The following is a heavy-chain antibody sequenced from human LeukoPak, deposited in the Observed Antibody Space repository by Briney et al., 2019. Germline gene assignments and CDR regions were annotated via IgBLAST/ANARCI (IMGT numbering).Heavy chain of an antibody. CDR2: IKQDGSEK. V-gene: IGHV3-7*01. J-gene: IGHJ5*02. Sequence: GGSLRLSCAASGFSFSSYWMNWVRQAPGKGLEWVANIKQDGSEKKYVDSVKGRFTISRDNAKNSLYLQMNSLRAEDTAMYYCMTASRSSSWPPPTWGQGTLVTVSS. CDR1: GFSFSSYW. CDR3: MTASRSSSWPPPT. D-gene: IGHD6-13*01.